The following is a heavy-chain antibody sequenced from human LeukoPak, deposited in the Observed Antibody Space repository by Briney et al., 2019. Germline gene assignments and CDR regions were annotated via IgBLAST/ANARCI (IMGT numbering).Heavy chain of an antibody. CDR2: IYHSGST. CDR1: GYSISSGYY. V-gene: IGHV4-38-2*01. J-gene: IGHJ4*02. D-gene: IGHD3-22*01. CDR3: ARLGALVVAPFDY. Sequence: SETLSLXCAVSGYSISSGYYWGWIRQPPGRGLEWIGSIYHSGSTYYNPSLKSRVTISVDTSKNQFSLKLSSVTAADTAAYYCARLGALVVAPFDYWGQGTLVTVSS.